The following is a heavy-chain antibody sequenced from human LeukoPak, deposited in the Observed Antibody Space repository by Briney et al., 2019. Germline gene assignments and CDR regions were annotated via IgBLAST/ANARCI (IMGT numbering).Heavy chain of an antibody. J-gene: IGHJ6*02. CDR1: GGSISSGSYY. D-gene: IGHD3-16*01. Sequence: PSQTLSLTCTVSGGSISSGSYYWSWIRQPAGKGLEWIGRIYTSGSTNYNPSLKSRDAISVDTSKNQFSLKLSSVTAADTAVYYCARDYGYYYYGMDVWGQGTTVTVSS. CDR3: ARDYGYYYYGMDV. CDR2: IYTSGST. V-gene: IGHV4-61*02.